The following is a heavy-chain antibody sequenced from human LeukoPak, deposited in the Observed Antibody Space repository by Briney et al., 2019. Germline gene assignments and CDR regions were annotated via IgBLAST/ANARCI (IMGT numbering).Heavy chain of an antibody. CDR1: GYTFTSYD. Sequence: ASVKVSCKASGYTFTSYDINWVRQAPGQGLEWMGIINPTGGSTTYAQKFQGRVTMTRDTSTSTVYMELSSLRSDDTAVYYCARTAARRFDYWGQGTLVTVSS. D-gene: IGHD6-6*01. V-gene: IGHV1-46*01. CDR2: INPTGGST. CDR3: ARTAARRFDY. J-gene: IGHJ4*02.